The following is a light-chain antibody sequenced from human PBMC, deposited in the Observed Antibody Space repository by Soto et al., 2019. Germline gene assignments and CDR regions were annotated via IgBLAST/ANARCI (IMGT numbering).Light chain of an antibody. CDR1: QSVSSY. V-gene: IGKV3-11*01. Sequence: VLSQSPATLSLSPGERATLSCRASQSVSSYLAWYQQKPGQAPRLLIYDASNRATGIPARFSGSGSGTDFTLTISSLEPEDFATYYCLHYNSYSEAFGQGTKV. J-gene: IGKJ1*01. CDR2: DAS. CDR3: LHYNSYSEA.